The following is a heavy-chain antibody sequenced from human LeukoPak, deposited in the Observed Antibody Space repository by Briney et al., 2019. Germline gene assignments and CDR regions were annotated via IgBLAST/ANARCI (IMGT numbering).Heavy chain of an antibody. CDR3: ARDWDGIKDY. V-gene: IGHV4-39*07. D-gene: IGHD1-14*01. Sequence: SETLSLTCTVSGGSISSSSYYWGWIRQPPGKGLEWIGSIYYSGSTYYNPSLKSRVTISVDTSKNQFSLKLSSVTAADTAVYYCARDWDGIKDYWGQGTLATVSS. CDR1: GGSISSSSYY. CDR2: IYYSGST. J-gene: IGHJ4*02.